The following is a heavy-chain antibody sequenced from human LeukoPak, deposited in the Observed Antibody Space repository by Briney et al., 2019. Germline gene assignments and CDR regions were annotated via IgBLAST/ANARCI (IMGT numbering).Heavy chain of an antibody. CDR2: IWYDGSNK. J-gene: IGHJ2*01. V-gene: IGHV3-33*01. Sequence: PGRSLRLSCAASGFTFSSYGMHWVRQAPGKGLEWVAVIWYDGSNKYYADSVKGRFTISRDNSKNTLYLQMNSLRAEDTVVYYCARVTDYGWHFDLWGRGTLVTVSS. CDR3: ARVTDYGWHFDL. CDR1: GFTFSSYG. D-gene: IGHD4-17*01.